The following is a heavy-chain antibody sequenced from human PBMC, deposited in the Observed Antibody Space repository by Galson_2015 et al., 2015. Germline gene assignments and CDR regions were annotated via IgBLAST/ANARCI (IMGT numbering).Heavy chain of an antibody. V-gene: IGHV4-61*01. CDR1: GGSVSSGSYY. CDR2: IYYSGST. J-gene: IGHJ4*02. D-gene: IGHD3-22*01. CDR3: ARSRDYYDSSGRFDY. Sequence: ETLSLTCTVSGGSVSSGSYYWSWIRQPPGKGLEWIGYIYYSGSTNYNPSLKSRVTISVGTSKNQFSLKLSSVTAADTAVYYCARSRDYYDSSGRFDYWGQGTLVTVSS.